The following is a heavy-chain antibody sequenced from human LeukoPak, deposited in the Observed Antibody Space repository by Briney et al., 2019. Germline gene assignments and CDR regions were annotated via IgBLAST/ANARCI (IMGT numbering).Heavy chain of an antibody. CDR1: GFTFDDYA. J-gene: IGHJ4*02. CDR2: ISWNSGGI. D-gene: IGHD4-17*01. Sequence: ALRLSCAASGFTFDDYAMHWVRQAPGKGLEWVSGISWNSGGIGYADSVKGQFTIPRDNAKNSLYLQMNSLRAEDTALYYCAKGLYGDYEGSSFDYWGQGTLVTVSS. V-gene: IGHV3-9*01. CDR3: AKGLYGDYEGSSFDY.